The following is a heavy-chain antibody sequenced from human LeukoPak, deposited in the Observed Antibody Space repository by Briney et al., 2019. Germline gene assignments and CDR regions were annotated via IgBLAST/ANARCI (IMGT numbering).Heavy chain of an antibody. V-gene: IGHV4-34*01. J-gene: IGHJ4*02. CDR2: INHSGST. Sequence: SETLSLTCAVYVGSFSGYYWSWIRQPPGKGLEWIGEINHSGSTNYNPSLKSRVTISVDTSKNQFSLKLSSVTAADTAVYCCARERGPDYGDTPIFDYWGQGTLVTVSS. CDR3: ARERGPDYGDTPIFDY. D-gene: IGHD4-17*01. CDR1: VGSFSGYY.